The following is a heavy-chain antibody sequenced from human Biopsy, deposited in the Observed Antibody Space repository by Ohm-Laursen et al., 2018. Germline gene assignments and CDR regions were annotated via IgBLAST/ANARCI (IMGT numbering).Heavy chain of an antibody. CDR1: GDSISSYY. V-gene: IGHV4-59*01. CDR3: ARDRGYYSDRTVPGYFDL. D-gene: IGHD3-22*01. Sequence: GTLSLTCTVSGDSISSYYWSWIRQPPGKGLEWIGYVYYTGSTDYNPSLQSRVTISVDTSKNHFSLRLRSVTPADTAIYYCARDRGYYSDRTVPGYFDLRGRGTLVTVSS. CDR2: VYYTGST. J-gene: IGHJ2*01.